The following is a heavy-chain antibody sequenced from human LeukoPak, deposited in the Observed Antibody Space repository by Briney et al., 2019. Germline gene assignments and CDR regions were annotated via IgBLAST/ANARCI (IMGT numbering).Heavy chain of an antibody. Sequence: PGGSLRLSCAASGFTFSSYAMHWVRQAPGKGLEWVAVISYDGSNKYYADSVKGRFTISRDNAKNSLHLQVNGLRAEDTAVYYCVRERFHGSGAPKFDFWGQGTLVTVSS. CDR2: ISYDGSNK. V-gene: IGHV3-30*04. CDR1: GFTFSSYA. CDR3: VRERFHGSGAPKFDF. D-gene: IGHD3-10*01. J-gene: IGHJ4*02.